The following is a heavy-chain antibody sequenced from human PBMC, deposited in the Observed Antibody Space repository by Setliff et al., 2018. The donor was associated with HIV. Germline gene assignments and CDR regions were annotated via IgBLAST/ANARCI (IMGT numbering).Heavy chain of an antibody. V-gene: IGHV4-4*09. CDR3: ARRAPGGGYGPAWYFDY. J-gene: IGHJ4*02. CDR1: GGSFSDYY. Sequence: LSLTCTVSGGSFSDYYWSWIRQPPGKGLEWIGYIYTSGSTNYNPSLKSRVTISVDTSKNQFSLKLSSVTAADTAVYYCARRAPGGGYGPAWYFDYWGQGTLVTVSS. D-gene: IGHD5-12*01. CDR2: IYTSGST.